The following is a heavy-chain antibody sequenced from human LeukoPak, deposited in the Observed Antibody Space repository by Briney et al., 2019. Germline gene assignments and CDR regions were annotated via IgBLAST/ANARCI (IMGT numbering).Heavy chain of an antibody. CDR1: GLSLHTYG. Sequence: GGSLRLSCEASGLSLHTYGMNWVRQAPGKGLEWVASIKYDGSTKYYACSVKGRCAIPIPRDNSQSTVDLQVSSLRVEDSAVYYCARWGTVQVTSGFGYSSSFTDVWGKGTTVTVSS. D-gene: IGHD2-15*01. CDR2: IKYDGSTK. CDR3: ARWGTVQVTSGFGYSSSFTDV. J-gene: IGHJ6*04. V-gene: IGHV3-33*07.